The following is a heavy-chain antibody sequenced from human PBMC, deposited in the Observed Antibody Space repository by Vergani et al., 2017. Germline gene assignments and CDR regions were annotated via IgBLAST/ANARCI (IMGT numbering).Heavy chain of an antibody. CDR2: ISWNSGSI. Sequence: EVQLVESGGGLVQPGRSLRLSCAASGFTFDDYAMHWVRQAPGKGLEWVSGISWNSGSIGYADSVKGRFTISRDNAKNSLYLQMNSLRAEDTAVYYCARVLVSALEDVYYGMDVWGQGTTVTVSS. D-gene: IGHD2-2*01. J-gene: IGHJ6*02. CDR3: ARVLVSALEDVYYGMDV. V-gene: IGHV3-9*01. CDR1: GFTFDDYA.